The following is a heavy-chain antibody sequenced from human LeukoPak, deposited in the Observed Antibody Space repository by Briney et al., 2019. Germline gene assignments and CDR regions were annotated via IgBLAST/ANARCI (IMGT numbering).Heavy chain of an antibody. Sequence: ASVSVSSTASVFTFRDYYVQWVRQVPGQGREWVGWMYFNSGATRYAPKFQGRVTLTGDTSINTVYMELVSLGSDDTAMYYCAREGSSASGQDWYAFDIWGQETMVTVSS. CDR2: MYFNSGAT. J-gene: IGHJ3*02. CDR1: VFTFRDYY. CDR3: AREGSSASGQDWYAFDI. D-gene: IGHD5-12*01. V-gene: IGHV1-2*02.